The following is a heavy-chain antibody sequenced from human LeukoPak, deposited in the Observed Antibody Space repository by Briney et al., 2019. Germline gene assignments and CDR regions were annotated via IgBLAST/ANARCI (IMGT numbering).Heavy chain of an antibody. V-gene: IGHV5-51*01. Sequence: GESLKISCKASGYSFTTYWIGWVRQMPGKGLEWMGIIYPGDSDTRYSPSFQGRVTISADISISTAYLQWSSLKASDTAMYYCARHANYYGSGRWFDPWGQGTLVTVSS. D-gene: IGHD3-10*01. CDR1: GYSFTTYW. J-gene: IGHJ5*02. CDR2: IYPGDSDT. CDR3: ARHANYYGSGRWFDP.